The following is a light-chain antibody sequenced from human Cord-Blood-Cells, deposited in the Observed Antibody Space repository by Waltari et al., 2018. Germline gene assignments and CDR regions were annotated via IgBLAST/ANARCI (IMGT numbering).Light chain of an antibody. CDR1: QGISSY. V-gene: IGKV1-39*01. Sequence: DIQMTQSPSSLSASVGDRVTITCRASQGISSYLDWYQQKPGKAPKILIYAASSLQSGVPSRFSGSGTVTDFALTISSLQPEDFATYYCQQSYSTPRTFGQVTKVEIK. J-gene: IGKJ1*01. CDR2: AAS. CDR3: QQSYSTPRT.